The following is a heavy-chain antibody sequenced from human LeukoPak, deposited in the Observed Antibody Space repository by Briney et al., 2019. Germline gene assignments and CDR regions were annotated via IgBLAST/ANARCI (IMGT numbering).Heavy chain of an antibody. CDR2: ISSSGSTM. D-gene: IGHD6-19*01. Sequence: GGSLRLSCAASGFTFSDSYMNWIRQAPGKGLEWISYISSSGSTMSYADSVKGRFTISRDNAKNSLYLQMNSLRAEDTAMYYCAKDQGYSSAWYSRDGFDMWGQGTMVTVYS. CDR3: AKDQGYSSAWYSRDGFDM. J-gene: IGHJ3*02. V-gene: IGHV3-11*01. CDR1: GFTFSDSY.